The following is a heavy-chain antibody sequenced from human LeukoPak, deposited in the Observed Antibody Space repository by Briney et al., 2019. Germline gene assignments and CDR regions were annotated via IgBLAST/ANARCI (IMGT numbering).Heavy chain of an antibody. CDR3: ARYRFCSSTSCYRDYFDY. V-gene: IGHV3-7*01. CDR2: IKQDGSEE. D-gene: IGHD2-2*01. Sequence: GGSLRLSCGASGFTFSSFWMSWVRQAPRKGLEWVANIKQDGSEEYYVDSVKGRFIISRDNAKNSLYLQMNSLRAEDTAVYYCARYRFCSSTSCYRDYFDYWGQGTLVTVSS. CDR1: GFTFSSFW. J-gene: IGHJ4*02.